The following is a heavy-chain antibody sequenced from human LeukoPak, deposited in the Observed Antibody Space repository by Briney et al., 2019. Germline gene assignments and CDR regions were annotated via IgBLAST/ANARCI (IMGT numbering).Heavy chain of an antibody. CDR1: GGSISSGGYY. V-gene: IGHV4-31*03. CDR2: MYYSGST. J-gene: IGHJ6*02. Sequence: PSETLSLTCTVSGGSISSGGYYWTWIRQHPGKGLEWIGYMYYSGSTYYNPSLKSRVTISVDTSKNQFSLKLSSVTAADTAVYYCARESGAFASGYYYYGMDVWGQGTTVTVSS. D-gene: IGHD3-3*01. CDR3: ARESGAFASGYYYYGMDV.